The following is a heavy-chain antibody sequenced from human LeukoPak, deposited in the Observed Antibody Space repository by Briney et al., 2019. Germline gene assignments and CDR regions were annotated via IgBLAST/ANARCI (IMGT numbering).Heavy chain of an antibody. CDR1: GYTFTGYY. J-gene: IGHJ4*02. V-gene: IGHV1-2*02. Sequence: ASVKVSCTASGYTFTGYYMHWVRQAPGQGLEWMGWINPNSGGTNYAQKFQGRVTMTRDTSISTAYMELSRLRSDDTAVYYCARGRGRGYSYGYLGYWGQGTLVTVSS. CDR3: ARGRGRGYSYGYLGY. CDR2: INPNSGGT. D-gene: IGHD5-18*01.